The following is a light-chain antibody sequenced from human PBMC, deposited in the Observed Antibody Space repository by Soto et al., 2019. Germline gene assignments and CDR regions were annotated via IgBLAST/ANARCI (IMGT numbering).Light chain of an antibody. CDR1: SSDIGDYNF. J-gene: IGLJ1*01. CDR3: SYYTSTSPPVP. V-gene: IGLV2-14*01. Sequence: QSALTQPASVSGSPAQSITISCTGSSSDIGDYNFVSWYLQHPGKAPKLMIYGVSLRPSGGSDRFSGSKSGNTASLTISGLQAEDEADYYCSYYTSTSPPVPFGTGTKLTVL. CDR2: GVS.